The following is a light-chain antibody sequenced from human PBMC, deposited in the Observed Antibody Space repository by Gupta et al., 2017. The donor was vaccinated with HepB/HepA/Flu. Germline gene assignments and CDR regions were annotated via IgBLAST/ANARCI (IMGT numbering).Light chain of an antibody. Sequence: DIVMTQSPDSLTVSLGERATINCKSSQNLLYSSNSKNYLSWYQQKAGQPPKLLIYWASTRESGVPDRFSGSGPGTDFTLTISSLQAEDVAVYYCQQSYSTPWTFGQGTKVEIK. CDR2: WAS. CDR3: QQSYSTPWT. CDR1: QNLLYSSNSKNY. V-gene: IGKV4-1*01. J-gene: IGKJ1*01.